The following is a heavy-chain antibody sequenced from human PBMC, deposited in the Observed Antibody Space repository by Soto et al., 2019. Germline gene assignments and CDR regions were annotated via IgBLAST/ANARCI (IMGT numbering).Heavy chain of an antibody. D-gene: IGHD2-15*01. CDR3: AKDACGSSCSPLPFDTFDI. CDR1: GFTFSRYG. Sequence: QVQLVESGGGVVQPGRSLRLSCAASGFTFSRYGIHWVRQAPGKGLEWMAVISHDGSKKYYADSVKGRFTISRDNSKNTLYLQMNSLRAEDTALYYCAKDACGSSCSPLPFDTFDIWGQGTMVTVSS. CDR2: ISHDGSKK. V-gene: IGHV3-30*18. J-gene: IGHJ3*02.